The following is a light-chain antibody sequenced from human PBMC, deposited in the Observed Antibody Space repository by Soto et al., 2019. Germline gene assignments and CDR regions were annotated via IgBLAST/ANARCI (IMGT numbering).Light chain of an antibody. CDR3: CSYAGSPYI. CDR2: DVS. V-gene: IGLV2-11*01. J-gene: IGLJ1*01. CDR1: SRDVGVYKY. Sequence: QSALTEPRSVSGSPGQSLTISCTGTSRDVGVYKYVSWYQQHPGKVPTLVIYDVSKRPSGVPDRFSGSKSGNTASLTISGLQAEDEADYYCCSYAGSPYIFGSGTKLTVL.